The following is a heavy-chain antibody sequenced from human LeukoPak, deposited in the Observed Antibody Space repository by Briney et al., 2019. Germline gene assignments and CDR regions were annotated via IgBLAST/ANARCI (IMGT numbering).Heavy chain of an antibody. V-gene: IGHV3-30-3*01. Sequence: PGRSLRLSCAASGFTFSSYAMHWVRQAPGKGLEWVAVISYDGSNKYYADSVKGRFTISIDNSKNTLYLQMNSLRAEDTAVYYCARGDYDLPFFDFWGQGTLVTVSS. J-gene: IGHJ4*02. CDR2: ISYDGSNK. CDR1: GFTFSSYA. CDR3: ARGDYDLPFFDF. D-gene: IGHD3-22*01.